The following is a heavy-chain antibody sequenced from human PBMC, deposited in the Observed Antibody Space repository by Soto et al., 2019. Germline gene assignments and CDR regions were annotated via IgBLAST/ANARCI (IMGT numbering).Heavy chain of an antibody. CDR2: IYYSGST. V-gene: IGHV4-39*01. CDR1: GVSISSSTYY. CDR3: ARQGRLKRGGVYGMDV. D-gene: IGHD3-10*01. Sequence: SETLSLTCTVSGVSISSSTYYWVWNPQPTGQELEWIGSIYYSGSTYYNPSLESRVTISVDTSKNQFSLKLSSVTAADTAVYYCARQGRLKRGGVYGMDVWGQGTTVT. J-gene: IGHJ6*01.